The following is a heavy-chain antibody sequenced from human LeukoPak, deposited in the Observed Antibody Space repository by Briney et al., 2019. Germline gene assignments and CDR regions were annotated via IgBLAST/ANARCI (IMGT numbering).Heavy chain of an antibody. V-gene: IGHV4-4*07. CDR1: GGSISGHY. Sequence: SETLCLTCTVSGGSISGHYWSWIRQPAGKGLEWIGRIYMTGSTNYNPSLKSRVTMSVDMSKNQFSLKLSSVTAADTAVYFCARVALFGSGSYYWFDPWGPGTLVTVSS. CDR3: ARVALFGSGSYYWFDP. D-gene: IGHD3-10*01. CDR2: IYMTGST. J-gene: IGHJ5*02.